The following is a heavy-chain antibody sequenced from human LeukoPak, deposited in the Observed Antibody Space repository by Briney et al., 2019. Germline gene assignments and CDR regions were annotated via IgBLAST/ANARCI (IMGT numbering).Heavy chain of an antibody. J-gene: IGHJ3*02. CDR2: IFYSGST. V-gene: IGHV4-39*01. CDR1: GGSISSSSFY. Sequence: PSETLSLTCTVSGGSISSSSFYWDWIRQPPGKGLEWIGTIFYSGSTCYNPSLKSRITISVDTSKNQFSLKLSSVTAADTAVYYCARHSRSGYSDYESAFDIWGQGTMVIVSS. CDR3: ARHSRSGYSDYESAFDI. D-gene: IGHD5-12*01.